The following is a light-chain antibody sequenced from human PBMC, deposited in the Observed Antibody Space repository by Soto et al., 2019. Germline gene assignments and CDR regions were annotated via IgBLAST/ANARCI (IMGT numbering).Light chain of an antibody. CDR3: QQYNIYSLT. CDR2: DAS. J-gene: IGKJ1*01. CDR1: QTISTW. Sequence: GDRVTITCRASQTISTWMAWYQQKPGKAPKLLVYDASTLQSGVASRFSGSGSGTEFTLTISSLQPDDFATYYCQQYNIYSLTFGQGTKVDIK. V-gene: IGKV1-5*01.